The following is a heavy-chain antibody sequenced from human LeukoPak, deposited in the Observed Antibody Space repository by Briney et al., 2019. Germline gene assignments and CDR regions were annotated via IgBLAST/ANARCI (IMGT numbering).Heavy chain of an antibody. V-gene: IGHV3-53*01. Sequence: SGGSLRLSCAASGFTVSSNYMSWVRQAPGKGLEWVSVIYSGGSTYYADSVKGRFTISRDKSKNTLYLQMNSLRAEDTAVYYCARDSPVSRYYYYYGMDVWGQGTTVTVSS. CDR2: IYSGGST. J-gene: IGHJ6*02. CDR3: ARDSPVSRYYYYYGMDV. CDR1: GFTVSSNY.